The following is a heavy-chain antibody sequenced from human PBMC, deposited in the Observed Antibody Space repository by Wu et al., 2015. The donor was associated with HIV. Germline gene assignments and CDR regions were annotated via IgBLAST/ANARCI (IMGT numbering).Heavy chain of an antibody. CDR2: ISAYNGNT. CDR1: GYNFASYG. V-gene: IGHV1-18*01. D-gene: IGHD5-12*01. J-gene: IGHJ6*02. CDR3: VRGFRGGYTDYYGMDV. Sequence: QAQLVQSAGEMKKPGASVRVSCKASGYNFASYGISWVRQAPGQGLEWMGWISAYNGNTNYAQKLQGRVTMTTDTSTSTAYMELRSLRSDDTAVYYCVRGFRGGYTDYYGMDVWGQGTTVTVSS.